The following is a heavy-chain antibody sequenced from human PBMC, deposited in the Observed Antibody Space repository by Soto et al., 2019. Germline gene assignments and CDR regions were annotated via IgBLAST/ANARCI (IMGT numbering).Heavy chain of an antibody. CDR2: ISSSSSDT. J-gene: IGHJ4*02. D-gene: IGHD5-12*01. V-gene: IGHV3-11*06. Sequence: GGSLRLSCAASGYTFNNYALSWVRQAPGKGLEWVSNISSSSSDTNYADSVKGRFTISRDNAKNSLYLQMNSLRAEDTAVYYCAREVGYDFYFDYWGQGTLVTVS. CDR1: GYTFNNYA. CDR3: AREVGYDFYFDY.